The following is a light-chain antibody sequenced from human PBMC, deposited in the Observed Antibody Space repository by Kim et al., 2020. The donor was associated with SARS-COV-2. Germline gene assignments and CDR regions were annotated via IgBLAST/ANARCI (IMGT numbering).Light chain of an antibody. Sequence: SSELTQDPVVSVALGQTVRITCQGDSLRDYYASWYQQKPGQAPVLLIYGDNNRPSGIPDRFSGSNSGNTASLTITGAQAEDEADYYCNSRDSSGNHPFGGGTQLTVL. CDR3: NSRDSSGNHP. J-gene: IGLJ2*01. V-gene: IGLV3-19*01. CDR2: GDN. CDR1: SLRDYY.